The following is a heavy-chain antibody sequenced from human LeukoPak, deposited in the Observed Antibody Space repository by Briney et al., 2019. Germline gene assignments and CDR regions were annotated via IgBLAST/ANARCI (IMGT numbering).Heavy chain of an antibody. CDR2: IYTSGYT. V-gene: IGHV4-4*07. CDR3: ARGYYYGSGCPQFDY. Sequence: SETLSLTCTVSGDSISSNYWSWIRQPAGKGLEWIGRIYTSGYTNYNPSLKSRVAMSLDTSKNQFSLKLSSVTAADTAVYYCARGYYYGSGCPQFDYWGQGTLVTVSS. J-gene: IGHJ4*02. CDR1: GDSISSNY. D-gene: IGHD3-10*01.